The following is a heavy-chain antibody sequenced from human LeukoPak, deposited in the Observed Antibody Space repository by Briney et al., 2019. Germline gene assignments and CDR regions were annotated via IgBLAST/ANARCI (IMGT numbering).Heavy chain of an antibody. CDR2: INPNSGGT. Sequence: ASVKVSCKASGYTFTGYYTHWVRQAPGQGLEWMGWINPNSGGTNYAQKFQGRVTMTRDTSISTAYMELSRLRSDDTAVYYCARARGATWAEYCYYGMDVWGQGTTVTVSS. CDR1: GYTFTGYY. J-gene: IGHJ6*02. V-gene: IGHV1-2*02. D-gene: IGHD5-12*01. CDR3: ARARGATWAEYCYYGMDV.